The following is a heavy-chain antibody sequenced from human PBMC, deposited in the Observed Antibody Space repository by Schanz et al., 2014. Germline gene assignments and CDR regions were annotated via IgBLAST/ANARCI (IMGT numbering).Heavy chain of an antibody. Sequence: QLVQSGSEFRKPGASVKVSCKASGYTFNHYGVMWVRQVPGQGLEWVGWISGANGNPKSARALQDRLTITIDTSTSTAFLELRNLRSDDTAVYYCARGYVLEPADYYDPWGQGTLVTVSS. CDR1: GYTFNHYG. J-gene: IGHJ5*02. CDR2: ISGANGNP. V-gene: IGHV1-18*01. CDR3: ARGYVLEPADYYDP. D-gene: IGHD2-2*01.